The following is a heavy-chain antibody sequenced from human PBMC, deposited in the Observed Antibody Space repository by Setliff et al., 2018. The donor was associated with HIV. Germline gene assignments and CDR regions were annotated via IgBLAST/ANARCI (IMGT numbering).Heavy chain of an antibody. J-gene: IGHJ4*02. CDR3: ARVADYADGLDN. V-gene: IGHV7-4-1*02. Sequence: ASVKVSCKASGYTFTSYAMNWVRQAPGQGLEWMGWINTNTGNPTYAQGFTGRFVFSLDTSLTTARLQINSLRAEDSAFYYCARVADYADGLDNWGQGTLVTVSS. CDR2: INTNTGNP. CDR1: GYTFTSYA. D-gene: IGHD4-17*01.